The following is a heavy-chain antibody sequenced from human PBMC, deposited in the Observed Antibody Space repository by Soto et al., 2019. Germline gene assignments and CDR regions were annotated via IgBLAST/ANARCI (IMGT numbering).Heavy chain of an antibody. CDR2: IIPIFGTA. CDR3: ARDWVDIVVVPAARDPFDI. Sequence: QVQLVQSGAEVKKPGSSVKVSCKASGGTFSSYAISWVRQAPGQGLEWMGGIIPIFGTANYAQKFQGRVTITADKSTSTAYMELSSLRSDDTAVYYCARDWVDIVVVPAARDPFDIWGQGTMVTVSS. D-gene: IGHD2-2*03. V-gene: IGHV1-69*06. J-gene: IGHJ3*02. CDR1: GGTFSSYA.